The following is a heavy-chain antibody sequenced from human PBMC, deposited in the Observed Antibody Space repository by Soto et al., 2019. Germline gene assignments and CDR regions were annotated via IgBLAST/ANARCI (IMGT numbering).Heavy chain of an antibody. CDR3: ASADLGYDILTGYYPWGYYGMDV. CDR2: IYYSGST. CDR1: GGSISSGDYY. D-gene: IGHD3-9*01. Sequence: QVQLQESGPGLVKPSQTLSLTCTVSGGSISSGDYYWGWIRQPPGKGLEWIGYIYYSGSTYYNPSLKSRVTVAVDPSKHQFSLKLSSVTAADTAVYYCASADLGYDILTGYYPWGYYGMDVWGQGTTVTVSS. J-gene: IGHJ6*02. V-gene: IGHV4-30-4*01.